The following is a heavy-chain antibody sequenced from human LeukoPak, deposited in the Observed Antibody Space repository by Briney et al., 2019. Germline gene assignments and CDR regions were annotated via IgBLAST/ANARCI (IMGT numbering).Heavy chain of an antibody. D-gene: IGHD3-22*01. CDR1: GFTFSSYA. CDR3: AKGIRITMIVVDPDAFDI. Sequence: GGSLRLSCAASGFTFSSYAMSWVRQAPGKGLEWVSAISGSGGSTYYADSVKGRFTISRDNSKNTLYLQMNSLRAEDTAVYYCAKGIRITMIVVDPDAFDIWGQGTIATVSS. CDR2: ISGSGGST. J-gene: IGHJ3*02. V-gene: IGHV3-23*01.